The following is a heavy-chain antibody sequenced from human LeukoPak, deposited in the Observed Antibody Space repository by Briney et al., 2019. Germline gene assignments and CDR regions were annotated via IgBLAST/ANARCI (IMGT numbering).Heavy chain of an antibody. Sequence: SETLSLTCTVSGGSISNYYWNYIRQPPGKGLEWIGYIYYSGITNYNPSLKSQVTISVDTSKNQFSLKLSSVTAADTAVYYCARAGRWEGRPHAFDIWGQGTMVAVSS. V-gene: IGHV4-59*01. CDR3: ARAGRWEGRPHAFDI. CDR1: GGSISNYY. J-gene: IGHJ3*02. CDR2: IYYSGIT. D-gene: IGHD1-26*01.